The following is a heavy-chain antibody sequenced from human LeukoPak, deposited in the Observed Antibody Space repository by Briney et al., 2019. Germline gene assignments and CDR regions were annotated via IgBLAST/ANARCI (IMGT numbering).Heavy chain of an antibody. J-gene: IGHJ4*02. D-gene: IGHD5-12*01. Sequence: SETLSLTCAVSGGSISSGGYSWSWIRQPPGKGLEWIGYIYHSGSTYYNPSLKSRVTISVDRSKNQFSLKLSSVTAADTAVYYCARDQGEYSGYDSYYFDYWGQGTLVTVSS. CDR2: IYHSGST. V-gene: IGHV4-30-2*01. CDR3: ARDQGEYSGYDSYYFDY. CDR1: GGSISSGGYS.